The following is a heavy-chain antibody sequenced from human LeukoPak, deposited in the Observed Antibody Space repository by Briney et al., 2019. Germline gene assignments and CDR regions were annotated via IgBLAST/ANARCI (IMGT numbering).Heavy chain of an antibody. D-gene: IGHD3-10*01. CDR1: GGSISGYF. V-gene: IGHV4-59*08. J-gene: IGHJ4*02. CDR2: MYYGGNT. Sequence: SETLSLTCTVSGGSISGYFWSWIRQPPGKGLEWIAYMYYGGNTSYNPSLKSRVTISIDTSKNQFSLRLTSVTAADTAIYHCARHKPSGTYPLDYWGQGTLVTVSS. CDR3: ARHKPSGTYPLDY.